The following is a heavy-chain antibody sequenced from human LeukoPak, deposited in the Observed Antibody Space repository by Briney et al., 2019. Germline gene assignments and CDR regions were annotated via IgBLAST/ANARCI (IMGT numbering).Heavy chain of an antibody. V-gene: IGHV3-30-3*01. Sequence: GGSLRLSCAASGFTFSSYAMHWVRQAPGKGLEWVAVISYDGSNKYYADSVKGRFTISRDNSKNTLYLQMNSLRAEDTAVYYCARGPLGFVVVTAMFDYWGQGTLVTVSS. CDR1: GFTFSSYA. D-gene: IGHD2-21*02. J-gene: IGHJ4*02. CDR2: ISYDGSNK. CDR3: ARGPLGFVVVTAMFDY.